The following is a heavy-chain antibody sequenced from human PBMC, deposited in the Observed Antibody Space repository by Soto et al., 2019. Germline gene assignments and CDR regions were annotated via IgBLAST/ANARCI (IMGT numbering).Heavy chain of an antibody. D-gene: IGHD2-15*01. Sequence: QVQLQESGPGLVKPSETLSLTCTVSGGSISSYYWSWIRQPPGKGLEWIGYIYYSGSTNYNPSLRLRVTSSVDTSKTQFSLKLSSVTAADTAVYYCARRYGGTFDYWGQGTLVTVSS. CDR1: GGSISSYY. V-gene: IGHV4-59*08. CDR2: IYYSGST. J-gene: IGHJ4*02. CDR3: ARRYGGTFDY.